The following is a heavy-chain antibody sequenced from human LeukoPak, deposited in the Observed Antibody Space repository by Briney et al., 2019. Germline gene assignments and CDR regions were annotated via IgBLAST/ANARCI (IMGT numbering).Heavy chain of an antibody. Sequence: PGGSLRLSCAASGFTFSSYSMNWVRQAPGKGLEWVSYISSSSSTIYYADSVKGRFTISRDNAKNSLCLQMNSLRAEDTAVYYCARDGHTSSWYSGFFDYWGQGTLVTVSS. CDR1: GFTFSSYS. D-gene: IGHD6-13*01. CDR2: ISSSSSTI. J-gene: IGHJ4*02. CDR3: ARDGHTSSWYSGFFDY. V-gene: IGHV3-48*01.